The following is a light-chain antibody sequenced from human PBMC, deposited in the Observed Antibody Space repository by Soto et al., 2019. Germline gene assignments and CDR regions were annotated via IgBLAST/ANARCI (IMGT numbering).Light chain of an antibody. CDR2: GVT. Sequence: HSALTQPAPMSGSPLQSITISCTGTSGDVGFYDFVSWYQQHPGKVPRLIIYGVTKRPSGVSHRVSGSKSGNTASRTISGLQVEDEADYSCASYTGSSTYLFGGGTKVTVL. CDR1: SGDVGFYDF. V-gene: IGLV2-14*01. CDR3: ASYTGSSTYL. J-gene: IGLJ3*02.